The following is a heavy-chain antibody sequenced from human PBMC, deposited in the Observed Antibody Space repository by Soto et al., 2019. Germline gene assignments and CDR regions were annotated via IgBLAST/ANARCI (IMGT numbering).Heavy chain of an antibody. J-gene: IGHJ6*02. D-gene: IGHD1-20*01. Sequence: QVQLQESGPGQVKPSETLSLTCTVSGASMRSHYWTWIRQPPGNRPEWIGYISKSEGTTYKPSLEWRVTISLETSRDQYSLWLTSVSAADTAVYYCARGGITVVGVMDDWGQETTVTVSS. V-gene: IGHV4-59*11. CDR3: ARGGITVVGVMDD. CDR1: GASMRSHY. CDR2: ISKSEGT.